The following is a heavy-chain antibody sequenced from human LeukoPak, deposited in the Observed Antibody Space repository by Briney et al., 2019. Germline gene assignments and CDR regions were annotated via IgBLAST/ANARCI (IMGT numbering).Heavy chain of an antibody. Sequence: SETLSLTCTVSGGSISSYYWSWIRQPPGKGLEWIGYIYYSGSTNYNPSLKSRVTISVDTSKNQFSLKLSSVTAADTAVYYCARYGSGSYREFDSWGQGTLVTASS. CDR1: GGSISSYY. CDR2: IYYSGST. J-gene: IGHJ4*02. V-gene: IGHV4-59*01. D-gene: IGHD3-10*01. CDR3: ARYGSGSYREFDS.